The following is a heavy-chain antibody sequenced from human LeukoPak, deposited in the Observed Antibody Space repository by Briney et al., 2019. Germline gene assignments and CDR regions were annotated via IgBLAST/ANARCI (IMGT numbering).Heavy chain of an antibody. Sequence: RPGGSLRLSCAASGFTFSSYAMHWVRQAPGKGLEWVAVISYDGSNKYYADSVKGRFTISRDNSKNTLYLQMNSLRAEDTAVYYRARDKTGYSSSWTFDYWGQGTLVTVSS. V-gene: IGHV3-30*04. CDR2: ISYDGSNK. D-gene: IGHD6-13*01. J-gene: IGHJ4*02. CDR3: ARDKTGYSSSWTFDY. CDR1: GFTFSSYA.